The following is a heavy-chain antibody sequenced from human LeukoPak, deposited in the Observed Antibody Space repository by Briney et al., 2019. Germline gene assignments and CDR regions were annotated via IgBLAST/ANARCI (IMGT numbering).Heavy chain of an antibody. CDR1: GFIFSRYW. CDR2: IKQDGSEK. CDR3: ARSWSSGYWFPATASFDY. Sequence: GGSLRLSCAASGFIFSRYWMSWVRQAPGKGLEWVANIKQDGSEKYYVDSVKGRSTISRDNAKNSLYLQMNSLRAEDTAVYYCARSWSSGYWFPATASFDYWGQGTLVTVSS. D-gene: IGHD3-22*01. V-gene: IGHV3-7*01. J-gene: IGHJ4*02.